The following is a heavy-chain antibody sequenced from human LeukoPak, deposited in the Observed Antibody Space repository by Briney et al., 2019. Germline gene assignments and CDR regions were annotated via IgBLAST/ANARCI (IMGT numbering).Heavy chain of an antibody. Sequence: ESGPTLVNPTQTLTLTCTFSGFSLSNSQQGVGWIRQPPGKALEWLALIYWDNDIRYSPSLKSRLSITKDTSKNYVLLAMTNMDPVDTATYYCAHRRLKEVNNDWFPGIYDYWGQGTLVTVSS. D-gene: IGHD3-9*01. J-gene: IGHJ4*02. CDR1: GFSLSNSQQG. CDR3: AHRRLKEVNNDWFPGIYDY. V-gene: IGHV2-5*02. CDR2: IYWDNDI.